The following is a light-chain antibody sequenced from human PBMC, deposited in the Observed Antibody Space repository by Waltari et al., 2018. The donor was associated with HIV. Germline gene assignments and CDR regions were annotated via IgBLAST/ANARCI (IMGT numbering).Light chain of an antibody. CDR1: SSNSGAGYD. J-gene: IGLJ2*01. Sequence: QSVLTQPPSVSGAPGQWVTIPCTGSSSNSGAGYDLHWYQQLPGTAPKLLIYGNNNRPSGVPDRFSGSRSGTSASLAITGLQAEDEADYYCQSYDSSLSAIIFGGGTKLTVL. V-gene: IGLV1-40*01. CDR3: QSYDSSLSAII. CDR2: GNN.